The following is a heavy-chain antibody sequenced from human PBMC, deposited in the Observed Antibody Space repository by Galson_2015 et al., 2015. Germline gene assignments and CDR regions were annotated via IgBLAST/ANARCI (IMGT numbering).Heavy chain of an antibody. CDR1: GGSFSSYA. D-gene: IGHD2-2*01. CDR3: ARASQDCSRASCRYNY. V-gene: IGHV1-69*06. J-gene: IGHJ4*02. Sequence: SVKVSCKASGGSFSSYAINWVRQAPGQELEWMGGITPIFGTANYAQKFQGRVTITADKSTSTAYMDMRSLRSEDTAVYYCARASQDCSRASCRYNYWGQGTVLPVPS. CDR2: ITPIFGTA.